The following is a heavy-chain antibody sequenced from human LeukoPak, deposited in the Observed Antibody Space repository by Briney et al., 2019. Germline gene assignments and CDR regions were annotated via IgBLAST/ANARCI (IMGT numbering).Heavy chain of an antibody. J-gene: IGHJ3*02. Sequence: GGSLRLSCAASGFTFSSYSMNWVRQAPGKGLEWVSSISSSSSYIYYADSVKGRFTISRDNAKNSLYLQMNSLRAEDTAVYYCARDPIPTVVYPRDAFDIWGQGTMVTVSS. CDR3: ARDPIPTVVYPRDAFDI. CDR1: GFTFSSYS. D-gene: IGHD4-23*01. V-gene: IGHV3-21*01. CDR2: ISSSSSYI.